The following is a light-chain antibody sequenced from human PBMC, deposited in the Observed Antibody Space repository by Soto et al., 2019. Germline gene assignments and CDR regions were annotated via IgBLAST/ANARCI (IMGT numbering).Light chain of an antibody. V-gene: IGLV2-23*01. CDR2: EGS. Sequence: QSALTQPASVSGSPGQSVTISCTGNSSDDGSYNLVSWYQQHPGKAPKLMIYEGSKRPSGVSNRFSGSKYGNTASLTISGIQAEDEADYYCCSYAGSSTPVVFGGGTKLTVL. CDR1: SSDDGSYNL. CDR3: CSYAGSSTPVV. J-gene: IGLJ2*01.